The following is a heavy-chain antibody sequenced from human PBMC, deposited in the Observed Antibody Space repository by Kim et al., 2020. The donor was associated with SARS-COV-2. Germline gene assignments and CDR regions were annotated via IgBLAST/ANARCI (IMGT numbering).Heavy chain of an antibody. CDR2: T. V-gene: IGHV4-34*01. CDR3: ARAWELTPFDY. Sequence: TNYNPSHKCRVTRSVDTSKIQFALKLSSVTAADTAVYYCARAWELTPFDYWGQGTLVTVSS. D-gene: IGHD1-26*01. J-gene: IGHJ4*02.